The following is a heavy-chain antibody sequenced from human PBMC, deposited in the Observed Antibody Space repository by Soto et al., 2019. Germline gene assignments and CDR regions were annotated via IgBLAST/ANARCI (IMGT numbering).Heavy chain of an antibody. D-gene: IGHD6-13*01. V-gene: IGHV1-18*01. CDR3: ARDHVYSSSWYPPLNY. J-gene: IGHJ4*02. CDR1: GYTLTSYG. CDR2: ISAYNGNT. Sequence: GASVKVSRKASGYTLTSYGISWVRQAPGQGLEWMGWISAYNGNTNYAQKLQGRVTMTTDTSTSTAYMELRSLRSDDTAVYYCARDHVYSSSWYPPLNYWGQGTLVTVSS.